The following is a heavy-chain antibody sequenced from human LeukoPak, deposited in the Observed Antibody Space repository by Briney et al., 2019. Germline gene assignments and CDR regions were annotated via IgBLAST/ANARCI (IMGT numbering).Heavy chain of an antibody. Sequence: SETLSLTCTVSGGSISSGSYYWSWIRQPAGKGLEWIGRIYTSGSTNYNPSLKSRVTISVDTSKNQFSLKLSSVTAADTAVYYCASSCGGDCYFAQDYWGQGTLVTVSS. CDR3: ASSCGGDCYFAQDY. V-gene: IGHV4-61*02. D-gene: IGHD2-21*01. J-gene: IGHJ4*02. CDR1: GGSISSGSYY. CDR2: IYTSGST.